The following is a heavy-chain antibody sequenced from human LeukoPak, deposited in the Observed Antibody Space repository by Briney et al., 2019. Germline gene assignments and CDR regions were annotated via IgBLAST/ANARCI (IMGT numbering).Heavy chain of an antibody. Sequence: GSSVKVSCKASGGTLSIFPITWVRQAPGQGLEWMGQIIPIFGTANYAQRFQGRLTITADESTSTAYMELSSLRSEDTATYYCALRTVRNWFDPWGQGTLVTVSS. CDR1: GGTLSIFP. J-gene: IGHJ5*02. V-gene: IGHV1-69*01. CDR3: ALRTVRNWFDP. D-gene: IGHD4-17*01. CDR2: IIPIFGTA.